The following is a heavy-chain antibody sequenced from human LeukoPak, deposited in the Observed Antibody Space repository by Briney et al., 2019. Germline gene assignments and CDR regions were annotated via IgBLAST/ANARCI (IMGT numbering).Heavy chain of an antibody. D-gene: IGHD3-22*01. CDR2: IYYSGST. J-gene: IGHJ6*02. Sequence: SETLSLTCTVSGGSISSGDYYWSWIRQPPGKGLEWIGYIYYSGSTYYNPSLKSRVTISVDTSKNQFSLKLSSVTAADTAVYYCARAYYYDSSGYYVYYYGMDVWGQGTTVTVSS. CDR3: ARAYYYDSSGYYVYYYGMDV. V-gene: IGHV4-30-4*01. CDR1: GGSISSGDYY.